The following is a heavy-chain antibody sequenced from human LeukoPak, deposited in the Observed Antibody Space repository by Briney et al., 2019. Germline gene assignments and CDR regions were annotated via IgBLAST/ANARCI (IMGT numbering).Heavy chain of an antibody. Sequence: GESLKISCKGSGYSFTSYWIGWVRQLPGKGLEWMGIIYPGDSDTRYSPSFQGQVTISADKSISTAYLQWSSLKASDTAMYYCARQGYSYGYRVDYWGQGTLVTVSS. V-gene: IGHV5-51*01. D-gene: IGHD5-18*01. J-gene: IGHJ4*02. CDR3: ARQGYSYGYRVDY. CDR2: IYPGDSDT. CDR1: GYSFTSYW.